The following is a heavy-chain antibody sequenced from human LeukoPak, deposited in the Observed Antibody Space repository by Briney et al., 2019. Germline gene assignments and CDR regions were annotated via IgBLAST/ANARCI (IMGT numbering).Heavy chain of an antibody. CDR2: INHSGST. CDR1: GGSFSGYY. D-gene: IGHD3-3*01. V-gene: IGHV4-34*01. J-gene: IGHJ4*02. Sequence: PSETLSLTCAVYGGSFSGYYWSWIRQPPGKGLEWIGEINHSGSTNYNPSLKRRVTISVDTSKNQFSLKLSSVTAADTAVYYCARESDDFWSGWKIDYWGQGTLVTVSS. CDR3: ARESDDFWSGWKIDY.